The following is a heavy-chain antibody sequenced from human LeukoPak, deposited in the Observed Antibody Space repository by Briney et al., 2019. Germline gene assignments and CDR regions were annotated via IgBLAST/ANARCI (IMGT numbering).Heavy chain of an antibody. CDR3: ARDEPTTMVRERPESCLDV. J-gene: IGHJ6*02. Sequence: PGRSLRLSCAASGFTFTSYAMRWVRQAPGKGLEWVAVISYDGSNKYYADSVKGRFTISRDNSKNTLYMQINSLRAEDTAVYYCARDEPTTMVRERPESCLDVWGQGTTVTVPS. CDR2: ISYDGSNK. D-gene: IGHD3-10*01. V-gene: IGHV3-30*04. CDR1: GFTFTSYA.